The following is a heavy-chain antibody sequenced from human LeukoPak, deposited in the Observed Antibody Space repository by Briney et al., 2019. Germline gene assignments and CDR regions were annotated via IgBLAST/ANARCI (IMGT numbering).Heavy chain of an antibody. J-gene: IGHJ4*02. CDR3: ARTSDTSNYYSDY. D-gene: IGHD3-22*01. Sequence: SETLSLTCTVSGGSISGYFWNWIRQPPGKGLEWIGYIFYSGSASYNPSLKSRVTMSVDTSKNQFSLKLSSVTAADTAVYYCARTSDTSNYYSDYWGQGTLVTVSS. CDR1: GGSISGYF. V-gene: IGHV4-59*01. CDR2: IFYSGSA.